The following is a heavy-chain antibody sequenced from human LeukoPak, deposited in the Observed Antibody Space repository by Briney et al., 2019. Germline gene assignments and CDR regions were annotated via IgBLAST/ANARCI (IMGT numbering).Heavy chain of an antibody. CDR1: GGSISSYY. J-gene: IGHJ4*02. V-gene: IGHV4-59*01. CDR3: ARYPPAYCGGDCYSP. D-gene: IGHD2-21*02. CDR2: IYYSGST. Sequence: SETLSLTCTVSGGSISSYYWSWIRQPPGKGLEWIGYIYYSGSTNYNPSLKSRVTISVDTSRNQFSLKLSSVTAADTAVYCCARYPPAYCGGDCYSPWGQGTLVTVSS.